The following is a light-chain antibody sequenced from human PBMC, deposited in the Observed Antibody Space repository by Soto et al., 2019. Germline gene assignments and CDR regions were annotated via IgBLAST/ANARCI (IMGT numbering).Light chain of an antibody. CDR2: DVT. Sequence: QSLMTHHSSLSGSPGQSVTISCTGTSSDVGGNDYVAWYQQHPGKAPKLVIYDVTARPSGVPGRFSGSKSGNTASLTISGLQAEDEADYYCCSYVGNFIYVFGNGTKVTVL. CDR1: SSDVGGNDY. CDR3: CSYVGNFIYV. V-gene: IGLV2-11*01. J-gene: IGLJ1*01.